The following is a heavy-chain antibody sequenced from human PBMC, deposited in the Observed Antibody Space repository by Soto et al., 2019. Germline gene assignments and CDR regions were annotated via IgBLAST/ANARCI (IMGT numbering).Heavy chain of an antibody. CDR2: IWYDGSNK. CDR1: GFTFSSYG. CDR3: AKANRPGWFDP. V-gene: IGHV3-33*06. Sequence: QVQLVESGGGVVQPGRSLRLSCAASGFTFSSYGMHWVRQAPGKGLEWVAVIWYDGSNKYYADSVKGRFTISRDNSKNTLYLQMNSLRAEDTAVYYCAKANRPGWFDPWGQGTLVTVSS. D-gene: IGHD3-10*01. J-gene: IGHJ5*02.